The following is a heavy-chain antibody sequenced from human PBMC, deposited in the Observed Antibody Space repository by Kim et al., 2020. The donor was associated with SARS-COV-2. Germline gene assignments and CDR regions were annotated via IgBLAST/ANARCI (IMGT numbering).Heavy chain of an antibody. CDR3: ANYYYDILTGWELHDAFDI. J-gene: IGHJ3*02. CDR2: ISGSGGST. CDR1: GFTFSSYG. V-gene: IGHV3-23*01. D-gene: IGHD3-9*01. Sequence: GGSLRLSCAASGFTFSSYGMSWVRQAPGTGLEWVSAISGSGGSTYEADAVKGRFTISRDNSKNTLYLQMNSLRAEDTAVYYCANYYYDILTGWELHDAFDIWGQGTMVTVSS.